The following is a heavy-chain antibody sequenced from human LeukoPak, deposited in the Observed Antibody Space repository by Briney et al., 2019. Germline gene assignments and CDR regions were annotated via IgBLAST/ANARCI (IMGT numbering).Heavy chain of an antibody. CDR3: ARPYGAAGLD. V-gene: IGHV4-34*01. CDR2: INYSGST. CDR1: SGSFSGYY. J-gene: IGHJ4*02. D-gene: IGHD4-17*01. Sequence: SETLSLTCAVYSGSFSGYYWTWIRQPPGKGLEWIGEINYSGSTNYNPSLKSRVTISVDTSKSQFSLKLSSVTASDTAVYYCARPYGAAGLDWGQGTLVTVSS.